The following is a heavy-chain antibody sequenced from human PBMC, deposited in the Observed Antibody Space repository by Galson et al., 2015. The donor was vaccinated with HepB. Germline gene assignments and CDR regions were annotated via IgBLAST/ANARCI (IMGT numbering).Heavy chain of an antibody. CDR2: ISGSGGST. J-gene: IGHJ6*02. Sequence: SLRLSCAASGFTFSSYAMSWVRQAPGKGLEWVSAISGSGGSTYYADSVKGRFTISRDNSKNTLYLQMNSLRAEDTAVYYCARAHYGSGSNYYYGLDVWGQGTTVTVSS. CDR1: GFTFSSYA. CDR3: ARAHYGSGSNYYYGLDV. V-gene: IGHV3-23*01. D-gene: IGHD3-10*01.